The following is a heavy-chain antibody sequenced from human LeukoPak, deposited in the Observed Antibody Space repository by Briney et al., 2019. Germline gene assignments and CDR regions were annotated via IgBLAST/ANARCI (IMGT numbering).Heavy chain of an antibody. V-gene: IGHV4-39*07. D-gene: IGHD1-26*01. CDR1: GGSISSGSYY. CDR2: INHSGST. CDR3: ARLYSGSYIY. J-gene: IGHJ4*02. Sequence: SQTLCLTCTVSGGSISSGSYYWSWIRQPPGKGLEWIGEINHSGSTNYNPSLKSRVTISVDASKNQFSLKLSSVTAADTAVYYCARLYSGSYIYWGQGTLVTVSS.